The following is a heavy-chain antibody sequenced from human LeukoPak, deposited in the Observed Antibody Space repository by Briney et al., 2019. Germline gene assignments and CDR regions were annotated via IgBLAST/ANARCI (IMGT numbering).Heavy chain of an antibody. CDR1: GGSISSSSYY. CDR3: ARDRSSSWID. J-gene: IGHJ4*02. D-gene: IGHD6-13*01. Sequence: SETLSLTCTVSGGSISSSSYYWGWIRQPPGKGLEWIGSIYYSGSTYYNPSLKSRVTISVDTSKNQFSLKLSSVTAADTAVYYCARDRSSSWIDWGQGTLVTVSS. CDR2: IYYSGST. V-gene: IGHV4-39*07.